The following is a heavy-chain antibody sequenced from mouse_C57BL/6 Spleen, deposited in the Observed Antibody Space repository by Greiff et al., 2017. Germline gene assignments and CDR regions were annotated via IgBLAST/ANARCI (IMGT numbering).Heavy chain of an antibody. Sequence: EVQVVESGGGLVKPGGSLKLSCAASGFTFSSYAMSWVRQTPEKRLEWVATISDGGSYTYYPDNVKGRFTISRDNAKNNLYLQMSHLKSEDTAMYYCARDKGFDYGLWYFDVWGTGTTVTVSS. CDR3: ARDKGFDYGLWYFDV. J-gene: IGHJ1*03. CDR2: ISDGGSYT. V-gene: IGHV5-4*01. D-gene: IGHD1-1*02. CDR1: GFTFSSYA.